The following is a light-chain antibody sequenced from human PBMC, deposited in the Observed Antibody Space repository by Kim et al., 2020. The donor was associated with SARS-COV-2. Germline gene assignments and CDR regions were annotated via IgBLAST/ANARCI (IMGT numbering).Light chain of an antibody. V-gene: IGKV3-20*01. J-gene: IGKJ2*01. CDR2: GAS. CDR1: QSVSNNY. Sequence: PGERATLSCRASQSVSNNYLAWYQQKPGQAPRLLIYGASSRATGIPDRFSGSGSGTDFTLTISRLEPEDIAVYYCQQYGSSPLYTFGQGTKLEIK. CDR3: QQYGSSPLYT.